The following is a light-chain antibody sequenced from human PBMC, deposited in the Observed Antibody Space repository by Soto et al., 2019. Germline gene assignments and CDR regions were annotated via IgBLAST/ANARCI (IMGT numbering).Light chain of an antibody. CDR3: QQYNNWPRT. J-gene: IGKJ1*01. CDR2: GAS. CDR1: QSVSSD. Sequence: EIVMTQSPATLSVSPGERATLSCRASQSVSSDLAWYRQQPGQAPRLLIYGASTRASGIPGRFSGDGSGAEFTLTINSLQSEDFAVYYCQQYNNWPRTFGQGTKVDIK. V-gene: IGKV3D-15*01.